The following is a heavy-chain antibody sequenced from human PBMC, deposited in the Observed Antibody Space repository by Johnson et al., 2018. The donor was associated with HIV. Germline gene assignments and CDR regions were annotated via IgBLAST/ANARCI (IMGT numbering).Heavy chain of an antibody. D-gene: IGHD6-6*01. V-gene: IGHV3-7*01. CDR2: IKQDGSEK. CDR1: GFTFSSYW. J-gene: IGHJ3*02. CDR3: TTLEYSSSPGGYGASDI. Sequence: EVQLVESGGGLVQPGGSLRLSCAASGFTFSSYWMSWVRQAPGKGLEWVANIKQDGSEKYYVASVKGRFTISRDNAKNSLYLQMNSLRAEDTAVYYCTTLEYSSSPGGYGASDIWGQGTMVTVSS.